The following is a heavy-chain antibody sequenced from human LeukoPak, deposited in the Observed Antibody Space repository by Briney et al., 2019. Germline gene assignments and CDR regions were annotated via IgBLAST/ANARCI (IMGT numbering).Heavy chain of an antibody. CDR2: ISYDGSNK. CDR1: GFTFSSYA. Sequence: GGSLRLSCAASGFTFSSYAMHWVRQAPGKGLEWVAVISYDGSNKYYADSVKGRFTISRDNSKNTLYLQMNSLRAEDTAVYYCARDGLPTVATIRSYYYYMDVWGKGTTVTVSS. D-gene: IGHD5-12*01. J-gene: IGHJ6*03. V-gene: IGHV3-30*04. CDR3: ARDGLPTVATIRSYYYYMDV.